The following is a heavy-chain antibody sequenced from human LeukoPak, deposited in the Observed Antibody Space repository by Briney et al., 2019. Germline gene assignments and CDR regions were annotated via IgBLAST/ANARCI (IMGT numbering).Heavy chain of an antibody. CDR2: IYSSGST. J-gene: IGHJ4*02. CDR1: GGSISSYH. Sequence: SETLSLTCTVSGGSISSYHWSWIRQPAGKELEWIGHIYSSGSTNYNPSLKSRVTMSVDTSKNQLSLKLTSVTAADTAIYYCARGRGNLWGQGTLVTVSS. V-gene: IGHV4-4*07. CDR3: ARGRGNL.